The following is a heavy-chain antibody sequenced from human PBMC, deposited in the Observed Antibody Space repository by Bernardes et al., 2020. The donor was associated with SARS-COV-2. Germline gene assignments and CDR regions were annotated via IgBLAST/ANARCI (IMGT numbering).Heavy chain of an antibody. CDR3: ASRSNAYSNWYFDL. CDR2: TYGDGTT. V-gene: IGHV3-66*01. Sequence: GSLRLSCAASGFTVSGNYVTWVLQAPGKGLEWVSVTYGDGTTSFAPSVRGRFTGSRDSSTNTWYLQMNSLKADDTAVYYCASRSNAYSNWYFDLWGRGAQVTVSS. J-gene: IGHJ2*01. D-gene: IGHD3-16*01. CDR1: GFTVSGNY.